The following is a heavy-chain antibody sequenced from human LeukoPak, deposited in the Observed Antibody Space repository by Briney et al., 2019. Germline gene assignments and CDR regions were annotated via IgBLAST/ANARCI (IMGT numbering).Heavy chain of an antibody. Sequence: GGSLRLSCAASGFTFSSYGMHWVRQAQGKGLEWVAVISYDGSNKYYADSVKGRFTISRDNSKNTLYLQMNSLRAEDTAVYYCAKDEVPGIAVAKGAFDIWGQGTMVTVSS. J-gene: IGHJ3*02. V-gene: IGHV3-30*18. CDR3: AKDEVPGIAVAKGAFDI. CDR1: GFTFSSYG. D-gene: IGHD6-19*01. CDR2: ISYDGSNK.